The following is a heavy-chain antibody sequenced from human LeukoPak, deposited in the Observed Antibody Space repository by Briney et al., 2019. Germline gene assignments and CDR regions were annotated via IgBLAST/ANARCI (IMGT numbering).Heavy chain of an antibody. Sequence: GGSLRLSCAASGFTFSSYEMNWVRQAPGKGLEWVSYISSSGSTIYYADSVKGRFTISRDNSKNTLYLQMNSLRAEDTAVYYCAKEYRAVAGPTRFDYWGQGTLVTVSS. CDR3: AKEYRAVAGPTRFDY. CDR2: ISSSGSTI. CDR1: GFTFSSYE. D-gene: IGHD6-19*01. J-gene: IGHJ4*02. V-gene: IGHV3-48*03.